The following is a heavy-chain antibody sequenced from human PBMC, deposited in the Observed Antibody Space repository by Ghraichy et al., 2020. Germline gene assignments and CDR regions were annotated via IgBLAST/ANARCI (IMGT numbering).Heavy chain of an antibody. D-gene: IGHD3-22*01. CDR3: ARDQYYYDSSGYYRGGGFDY. CDR1: GGSISSYY. Sequence: SETLSLTCTVSGGSISSYYWSWIRQPAGKGLEWIGRIYTSGSTNYNPSLKSRVTMSVDTSKNQFSLKLSSVTAADTAVYYCARDQYYYDSSGYYRGGGFDYWGQGTLVTVSS. CDR2: IYTSGST. V-gene: IGHV4-4*07. J-gene: IGHJ4*02.